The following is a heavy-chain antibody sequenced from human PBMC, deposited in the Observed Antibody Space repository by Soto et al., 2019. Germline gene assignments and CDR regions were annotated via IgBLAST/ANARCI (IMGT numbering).Heavy chain of an antibody. J-gene: IGHJ4*02. CDR3: ASSGIAVAGTGGSFDY. CDR1: GYTFTSYY. V-gene: IGHV1-46*01. D-gene: IGHD6-19*01. CDR2: INPSGGST. Sequence: ASVKVSCKASGYTFTSYYMHWVRQAPGQGLEWMGIINPSGGSTSYAQKLQGRVTMTRDTSTSTVYMELSSLRSEDTAVYYCASSGIAVAGTGGSFDYWGQGTLVTVSS.